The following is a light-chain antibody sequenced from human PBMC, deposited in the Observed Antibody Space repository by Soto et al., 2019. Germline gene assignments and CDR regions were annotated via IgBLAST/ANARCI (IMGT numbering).Light chain of an antibody. CDR1: QSITNW. J-gene: IGKJ3*01. CDR2: DAS. Sequence: DIQMTRSPSTLSASAGNRVTITCRASQSITNWLAWYQQKPGKAPKLLVYDASSLESGVPSRFSGSGSGTEFTLTISSLQPDDFATYYCQQYNSYSPLTFGPGTKVDIK. CDR3: QQYNSYSPLT. V-gene: IGKV1-5*01.